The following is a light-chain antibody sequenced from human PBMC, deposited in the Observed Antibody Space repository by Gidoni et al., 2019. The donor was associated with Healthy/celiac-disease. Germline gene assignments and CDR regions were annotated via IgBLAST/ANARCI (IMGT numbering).Light chain of an antibody. J-gene: IGLJ1*01. Sequence: QSALTQPASVSGSPGQSITISCTGTSSDVGGYNYVYWYQHHPGKAPQLMIYDVSNRPSGVSTRFSGSKSGNTASLTISGLLAEHEADYYCSSYTSSITLYVFGTGTKVTVL. CDR1: SSDVGGYNY. CDR2: DVS. V-gene: IGLV2-14*03. CDR3: SSYTSSITLYV.